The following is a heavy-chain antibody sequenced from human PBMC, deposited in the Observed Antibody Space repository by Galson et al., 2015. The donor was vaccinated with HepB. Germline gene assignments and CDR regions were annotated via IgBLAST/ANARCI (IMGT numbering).Heavy chain of an antibody. V-gene: IGHV3-33*01. CDR2: IWRDGTDI. CDR1: GFTFSAYG. CDR3: ARGRSITSRPNYFDF. J-gene: IGHJ4*02. Sequence: SLRLSCAATGFTFSAYGMHWVRQTPGLGLEWVAVIWRDGTDIYYEESVKGRFTISRDNSKNILYLRMTSLRVEDTAVYYCARGRSITSRPNYFDFWGRGTLVTVSS. D-gene: IGHD6-6*01.